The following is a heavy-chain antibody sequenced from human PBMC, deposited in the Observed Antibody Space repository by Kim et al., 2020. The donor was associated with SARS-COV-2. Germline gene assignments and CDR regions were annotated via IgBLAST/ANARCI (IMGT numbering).Heavy chain of an antibody. J-gene: IGHJ6*02. CDR3: ARHPVLMVYATHHNGMDV. CDR2: IDPSDSYT. V-gene: IGHV5-10-1*01. D-gene: IGHD2-8*01. CDR1: GYSFTSYW. Sequence: GESLKISCKGSGYSFTSYWISWVRQMPGKGLEWMGRIDPSDSYTNYSPSFQGHVTISADKSISTAYLQCSSLKASDTAMYYCARHPVLMVYATHHNGMDVWGQGTTVTVSS.